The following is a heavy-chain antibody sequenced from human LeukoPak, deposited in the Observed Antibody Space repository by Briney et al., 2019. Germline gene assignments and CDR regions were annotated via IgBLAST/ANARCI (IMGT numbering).Heavy chain of an antibody. CDR2: ISGSVANT. CDR1: GFMFSSFA. CDR3: AREGSGTIDY. V-gene: IGHV3-23*01. Sequence: GGSLILSCAASGFMFSSFAMSWVRQVPGKELQWVSSISGSVANTYNADSVKGRFTIARDNSKTTLYVQMNSLRAEDTAVYYCAREGSGTIDYWGQGTLVTVSS. J-gene: IGHJ4*02. D-gene: IGHD1-1*01.